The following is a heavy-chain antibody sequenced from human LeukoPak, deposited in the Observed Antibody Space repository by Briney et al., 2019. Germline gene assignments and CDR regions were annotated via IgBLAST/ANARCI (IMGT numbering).Heavy chain of an antibody. Sequence: SVKVSCKASGGTFSSYAISWVRQAPGQGLEWMGGIIPIFGTANYAQKFQGRVTITADESTSTAYMGLSSLRSEDTAVYYCARGGAAQYNWFDPWGQGTLVTVSS. CDR3: ARGGAAQYNWFDP. CDR1: GGTFSSYA. V-gene: IGHV1-69*13. D-gene: IGHD6-13*01. CDR2: IIPIFGTA. J-gene: IGHJ5*02.